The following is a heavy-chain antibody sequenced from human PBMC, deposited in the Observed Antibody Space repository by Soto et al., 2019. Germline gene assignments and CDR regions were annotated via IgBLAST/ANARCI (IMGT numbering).Heavy chain of an antibody. CDR1: GFTFSSYG. V-gene: IGHV3-23*01. D-gene: IGHD3-10*01. CDR2: ITGSGGTT. J-gene: IGHJ5*02. CDR3: ARGPDYYGSGSYYNWFDP. Sequence: EVQLLESGGGLVQPGGSLRLSCAASGFTFSSYGMSWVRQAPGKGLEWVSGITGSGGTTYYADSVKGRFTISRDNAKNSLYLQMNSLRAEDTAVYYCARGPDYYGSGSYYNWFDPWGQGTLVTVSS.